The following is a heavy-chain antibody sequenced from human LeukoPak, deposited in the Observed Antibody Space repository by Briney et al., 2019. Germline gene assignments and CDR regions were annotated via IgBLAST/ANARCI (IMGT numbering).Heavy chain of an antibody. Sequence: GGSLRLSCTASGFTFGDYAMSWVRQAPGKGLEWVGFIRSKAYGGTTEYAASVKGRFTISRGDSKSIAYLQMNSLKTEDTAVYYCTRVYYDILTGWDYYFDYWGQGTLVTVSS. V-gene: IGHV3-49*04. CDR3: TRVYYDILTGWDYYFDY. J-gene: IGHJ4*02. CDR1: GFTFGDYA. D-gene: IGHD3-9*01. CDR2: IRSKAYGGTT.